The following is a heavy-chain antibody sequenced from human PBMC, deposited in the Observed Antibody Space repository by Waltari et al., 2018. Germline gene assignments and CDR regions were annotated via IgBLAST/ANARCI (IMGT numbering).Heavy chain of an antibody. J-gene: IGHJ4*02. CDR1: GFTFDYYT. CDR2: IRRKDYGGTT. Sequence: EVQLVESGGGLVQPGRSLRLSWIGSGFTFDYYTMSWVRQAPGKGSEWVGFIRRKDYGGTTEYGASVKGRFIISRDDSKSIAYLQMNSLKTEDTAVYYCTRDSVVVTAPFNYWGQGTLVTVSS. V-gene: IGHV3-49*04. CDR3: TRDSVVVTAPFNY. D-gene: IGHD2-21*02.